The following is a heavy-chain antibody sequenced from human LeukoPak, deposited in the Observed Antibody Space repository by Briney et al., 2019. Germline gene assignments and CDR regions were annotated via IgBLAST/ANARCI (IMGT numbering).Heavy chain of an antibody. Sequence: PGGSLRLSCAASGFTFDDYAMHWVRHAPGKGLEWVSLISGDGGSTYYADSVKGRFTISRDNSKNSLYLQMNSLRNEDTALYYSARVVGYGELLGRHFVYWRRGTVVTVSS. CDR2: ISGDGGST. CDR1: GFTFDDYA. V-gene: IGHV3-43*02. J-gene: IGHJ4*02. CDR3: ARVVGYGELLGRHFVY. D-gene: IGHD3-10*01.